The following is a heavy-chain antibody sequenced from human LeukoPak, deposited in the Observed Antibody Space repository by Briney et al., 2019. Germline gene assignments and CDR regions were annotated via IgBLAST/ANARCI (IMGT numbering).Heavy chain of an antibody. CDR1: GSTFSSYA. V-gene: IGHV3-23*01. J-gene: IGHJ6*02. Sequence: GGSLRLSCAASGSTFSSYAMSWVRQAPGKGLEWVSVISGSGGSTYYAGSEKGRFTISRDNSKNTLYLQMNSLRVEDTAGYYCAKSPVPYCSGGSCYGMDVWGQGTTVTVSS. CDR2: ISGSGGST. D-gene: IGHD2-15*01. CDR3: AKSPVPYCSGGSCYGMDV.